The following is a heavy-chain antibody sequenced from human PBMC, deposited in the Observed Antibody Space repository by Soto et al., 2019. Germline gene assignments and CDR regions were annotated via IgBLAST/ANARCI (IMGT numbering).Heavy chain of an antibody. CDR3: ARQGADWNYAL. CDR1: GGSISSYY. Sequence: KPSETLSLTCTVSGGSISSYYWSWIRQPPGKGLEWIGYIYYSGSTNYNPSLKSRVTISVDTSKNQFSLKLSSVTAADTAVYYCARQGADWNYALWGQGTLVTVSS. J-gene: IGHJ4*02. D-gene: IGHD1-7*01. CDR2: IYYSGST. V-gene: IGHV4-59*08.